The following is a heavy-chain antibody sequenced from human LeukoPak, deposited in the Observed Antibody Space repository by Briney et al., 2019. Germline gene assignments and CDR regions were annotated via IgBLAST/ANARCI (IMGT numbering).Heavy chain of an antibody. CDR2: INPSGGST. D-gene: IGHD6-6*01. CDR1: GYAFTSYY. Sequence: ASVKVSCKASGYAFTSYYIHWVRQAPGQGLEWMGIINPSGGSTTYAQKFQGRVTLTRGTSTSTVYMELSSLRSEDTAVYYCARDVGQLARYFDLWGRGTLVTVPS. V-gene: IGHV1-46*01. J-gene: IGHJ2*01. CDR3: ARDVGQLARYFDL.